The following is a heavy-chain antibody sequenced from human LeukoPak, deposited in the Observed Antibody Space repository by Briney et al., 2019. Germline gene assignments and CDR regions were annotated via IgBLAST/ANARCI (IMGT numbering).Heavy chain of an antibody. CDR2: IWYDGSNK. CDR1: GFTFSSYA. Sequence: PGGSLRLSCVASGFTFSSYAIHWVRQAPGKGLEWVAVIWYDGSNKYYADSVKGRFTISRDNSKNTLYLQMNSLRAEDTAVYYCARDYYGSIDYWGQGTLVTVSS. CDR3: ARDYYGSIDY. J-gene: IGHJ4*02. V-gene: IGHV3-33*08. D-gene: IGHD3-10*01.